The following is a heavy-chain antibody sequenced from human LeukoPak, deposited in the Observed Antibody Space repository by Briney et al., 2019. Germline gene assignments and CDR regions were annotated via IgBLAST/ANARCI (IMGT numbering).Heavy chain of an antibody. CDR2: ISYDGSNK. CDR1: GFTFSSYA. D-gene: IGHD6-13*01. V-gene: IGHV3-30*01. Sequence: GGSLRLSRAASGFTFSSYAMHWVRQAPGKGLEWVAVISYDGSNKYYADSVKGRFTISRDNSKNTLYLQMNSLRAEDTAVYYCARGTIAAAGTLDPWGQGTLVTVSS. J-gene: IGHJ5*02. CDR3: ARGTIAAAGTLDP.